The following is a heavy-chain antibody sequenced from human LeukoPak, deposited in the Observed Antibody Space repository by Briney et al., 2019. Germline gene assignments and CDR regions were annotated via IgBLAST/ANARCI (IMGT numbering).Heavy chain of an antibody. D-gene: IGHD3-10*01. CDR2: ISSGATTI. Sequence: RESLRLSCAASGFTFSSYEMNWVRQAPGKGLEWVSYISSGATTIYYADSLRGRFTISRDNAKNSLYLQMNSLRPEDTAVYYCARRSGAFDIWGQGTMVTVSS. V-gene: IGHV3-48*03. CDR1: GFTFSSYE. CDR3: ARRSGAFDI. J-gene: IGHJ3*02.